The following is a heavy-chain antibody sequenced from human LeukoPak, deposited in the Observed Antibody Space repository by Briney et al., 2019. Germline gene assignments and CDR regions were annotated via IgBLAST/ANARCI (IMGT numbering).Heavy chain of an antibody. D-gene: IGHD1-26*01. J-gene: IGHJ4*02. V-gene: IGHV1-18*01. Sequence: GASVKVSCKASGYTFTSYGISWVRQAPGQGLEWMGWISAYNGNTNYAQKFQGRVTMTRDTSISTAYMELSRLRSDDTAVYYCARSIYSGTFDYWGQGTLVTVSS. CDR3: ARSIYSGTFDY. CDR2: ISAYNGNT. CDR1: GYTFTSYG.